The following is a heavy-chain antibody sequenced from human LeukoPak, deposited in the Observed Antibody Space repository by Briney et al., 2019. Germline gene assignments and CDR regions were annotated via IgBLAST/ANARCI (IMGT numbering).Heavy chain of an antibody. CDR3: ARDPDGYSSGWYYFDY. CDR1: GDSFSSKSAA. V-gene: IGHV6-1*01. D-gene: IGHD6-19*01. CDR2: TYYRSKLYK. Sequence: SQTISLTCALSGDSFSSKSAAWDWLRQSPSRGLEWLGRTYYRSKLYKDSAVTVESRITITPDTSKNQSSLQLNSVTPEDTAVYYCARDPDGYSSGWYYFDYWGQGTLVTVSS. J-gene: IGHJ4*02.